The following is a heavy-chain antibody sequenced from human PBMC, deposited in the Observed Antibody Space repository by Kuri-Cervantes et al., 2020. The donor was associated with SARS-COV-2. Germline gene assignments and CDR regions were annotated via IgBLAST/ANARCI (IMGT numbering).Heavy chain of an antibody. D-gene: IGHD3-3*01. V-gene: IGHV4-34*01. CDR3: ASSDFWNGHYYFDY. J-gene: IGHJ4*02. CDR2: INHSGST. Sequence: SQTLSLTCAVYGGSFSGYYWSWIRQPPGKGLEWIGEINHSGSTNYNPSLKSRVTISVDTSKNQFSLQLSSVTAADTAVYYCASSDFWNGHYYFDYWGQGTLVTVSS. CDR1: GGSFSGYY.